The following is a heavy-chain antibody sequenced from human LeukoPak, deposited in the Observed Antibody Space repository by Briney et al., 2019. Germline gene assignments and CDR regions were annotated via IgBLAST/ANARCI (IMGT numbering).Heavy chain of an antibody. J-gene: IGHJ5*02. CDR1: GFTFSSHG. Sequence: GGTLRLSCAASGFTFSSHGMNWVRQAPGKGLEWVSGIGGSGGFIAYYADSVKGRFTVSRDNSKNTLYLQMNSLRAEDTALYYCASNPSGYSSSWYWFDPWGQGTLVTVSS. CDR3: ASNPSGYSSSWYWFDP. D-gene: IGHD6-13*01. V-gene: IGHV3-23*01. CDR2: IGGSGGFIA.